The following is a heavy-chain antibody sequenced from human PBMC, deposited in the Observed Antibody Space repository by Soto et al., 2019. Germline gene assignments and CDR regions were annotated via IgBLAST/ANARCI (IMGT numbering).Heavy chain of an antibody. V-gene: IGHV1-69*01. D-gene: IGHD3-22*01. CDR1: GGTFSSYA. CDR2: IIPIFGTA. CDR3: ARDPGDYYDSSGPFDY. J-gene: IGHJ4*02. Sequence: QVQLVQSGAEVKKPGSSVKVSCKASGGTFSSYAISWVRQAPGQGLEWMGGIIPIFGTANYAQKFQGRVTITAVESTSTAYMELSSLRSEDTAVYYCARDPGDYYDSSGPFDYWGQGTLVTVSS.